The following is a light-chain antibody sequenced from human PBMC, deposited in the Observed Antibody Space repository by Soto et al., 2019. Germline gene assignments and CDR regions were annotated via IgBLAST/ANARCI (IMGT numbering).Light chain of an antibody. V-gene: IGLV8-61*01. CDR2: STN. CDR3: VLYMGSGIGV. Sequence: QTVVTQEPPFSVSPGGTVTLTCGLSSASVSSGHYPSWYQQTPGQAARTLIYSTNTRSSGVPDRFSGSILGSKAALTITGAQADDESDYYCVLYMGSGIGVFGGGTKLTVL. CDR1: SASVSSGHY. J-gene: IGLJ3*02.